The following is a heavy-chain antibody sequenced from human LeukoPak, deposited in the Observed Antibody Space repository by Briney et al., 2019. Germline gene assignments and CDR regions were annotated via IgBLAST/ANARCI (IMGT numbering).Heavy chain of an antibody. Sequence: PSETLSLPCAVSGGSISCSNWLSWVRQPPGKGLEWIGEIYHSGSTNYNPSLKSRVAISVSKSKNQFSLKLSSVTAADTAVYYCARVSPRIAAAGTSDYWGQGTLVTVSS. J-gene: IGHJ4*02. CDR2: IYHSGST. D-gene: IGHD6-13*01. CDR1: GGSISCSNW. CDR3: ARVSPRIAAAGTSDY. V-gene: IGHV4-4*02.